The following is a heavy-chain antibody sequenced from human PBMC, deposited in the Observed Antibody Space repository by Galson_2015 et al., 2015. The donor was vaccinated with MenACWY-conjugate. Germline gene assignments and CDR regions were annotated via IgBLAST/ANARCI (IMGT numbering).Heavy chain of an antibody. CDR1: GFIFNTYW. V-gene: IGHV3-74*01. Sequence: SLILSCASSGFIFNTYWMHWVRQAPGKGLVWVSRLNPGGSSTTYADSVKDRFTISRDTAKNTLYLQMNSLRPEDTAVFYCAKTRGASFYFDSWGQGTLVTVSS. D-gene: IGHD1-26*01. CDR3: AKTRGASFYFDS. J-gene: IGHJ4*02. CDR2: LNPGGSST.